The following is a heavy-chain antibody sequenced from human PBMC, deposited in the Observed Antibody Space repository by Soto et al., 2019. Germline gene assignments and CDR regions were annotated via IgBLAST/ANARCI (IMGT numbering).Heavy chain of an antibody. V-gene: IGHV1-3*01. CDR3: AREPPTYYDFWSGYFDY. J-gene: IGHJ4*02. D-gene: IGHD3-3*01. CDR2: INAGNGNT. Sequence: ASVKVSCKASGYTFTSYAMHWVRQAPGQRLEWMGWINAGNGNTKYSQKFQGRVTITRDTSASTAYMELSSLRSEDTAVYYCAREPPTYYDFWSGYFDYWGQGTLVTVSS. CDR1: GYTFTSYA.